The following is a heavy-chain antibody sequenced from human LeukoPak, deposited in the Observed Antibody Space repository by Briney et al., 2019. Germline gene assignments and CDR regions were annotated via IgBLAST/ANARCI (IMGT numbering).Heavy chain of an antibody. Sequence: GGSLRLSCAASGFTFSSYDMHWVRQATGKGLEWVSAIGTAGDTYYPGSVKGRFTISRENAKNSLYLQMNSLRAGDTAVYYCARVYGGGELPDYWGQGTLVTVSS. V-gene: IGHV3-13*01. CDR3: ARVYGGGELPDY. D-gene: IGHD1-26*01. CDR1: GFTFSSYD. J-gene: IGHJ4*02. CDR2: IGTAGDT.